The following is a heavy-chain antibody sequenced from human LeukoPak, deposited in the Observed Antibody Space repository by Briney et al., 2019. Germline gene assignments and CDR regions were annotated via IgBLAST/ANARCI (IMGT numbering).Heavy chain of an antibody. CDR3: ARVPIVVVPAARGYYYYGMDV. CDR2: IYYSGST. D-gene: IGHD2-2*01. V-gene: IGHV4-59*01. J-gene: IGHJ6*02. Sequence: SETLSLTCTVSGGSISSYYWGWIRQPPGKGLEWIGYIYYSGSTNYNPSPKSRVTISVDTSKNQFSLKLSSVTAADTAVYYCARVPIVVVPAARGYYYYGMDVWGQGTTVTVSS. CDR1: GGSISSYY.